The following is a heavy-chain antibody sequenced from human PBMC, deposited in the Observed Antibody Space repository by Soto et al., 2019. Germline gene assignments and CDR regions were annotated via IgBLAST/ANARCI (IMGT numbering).Heavy chain of an antibody. CDR1: GYSISSGYY. CDR3: ARRSSSSLGSLFDP. CDR2: MYYTGNK. J-gene: IGHJ5*02. Sequence: PSETLSLTCAVSGYSISSGYYWGWIRQPPGKGLEWIGAMYYTGNKTYNPSLESRVTMSVDTSKNQFSLQLSSVTPTDTAVYYCARRSSSSLGSLFDPWGRGILVTVSS. D-gene: IGHD6-6*01. V-gene: IGHV4-38-2*01.